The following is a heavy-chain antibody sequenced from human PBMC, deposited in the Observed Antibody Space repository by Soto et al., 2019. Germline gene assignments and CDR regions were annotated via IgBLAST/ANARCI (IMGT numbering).Heavy chain of an antibody. D-gene: IGHD2-15*01. J-gene: IGHJ4*02. CDR3: VNGREGVCDSPRDY. CDR1: GFSFSSYA. CDR2: ISGSGGTT. V-gene: IGHV3-23*01. Sequence: EVQLLESGGGLVQPGGSLRLSCAASGFSFSSYAMTWVRQAPGKGLEWVSAISGSGGTTFYAGSVKGRFTISRDNSKNTLHLQMNSLRDEDTAVYYCVNGREGVCDSPRDYWGQGTLVTVSS.